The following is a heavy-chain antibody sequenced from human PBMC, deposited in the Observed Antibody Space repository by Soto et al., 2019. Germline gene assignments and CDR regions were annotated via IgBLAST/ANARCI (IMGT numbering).Heavy chain of an antibody. D-gene: IGHD1-26*01. Sequence: SETLSPTRAVSGGSFSGYIWTWIRQTPGKGLQWIGQINHSGSSIYNPSLKNRVTISTMSNNKFSLELSSVTAADTAVYYCTRGLFSGSSYSGSWYYFDSWGQGTMVTVSS. J-gene: IGHJ4*02. CDR1: GGSFSGYI. V-gene: IGHV4-34*01. CDR2: INHSGSS. CDR3: TRGLFSGSSYSGSWYYFDS.